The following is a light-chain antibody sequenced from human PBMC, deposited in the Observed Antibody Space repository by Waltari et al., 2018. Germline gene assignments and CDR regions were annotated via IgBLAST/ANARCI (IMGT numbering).Light chain of an antibody. CDR3: QQSYSTPG. CDR1: QSISSS. Sequence: DIQMTQSPSSLSASVGDRVTITCRASQSISSSLNWYQQKPGKAPKRLIYSASSLQSGVPSRFSGSGDGTDFTRTISSLQPEDFATYYCQQSYSTPGFGPGTKVDIK. V-gene: IGKV1-39*01. CDR2: SAS. J-gene: IGKJ3*01.